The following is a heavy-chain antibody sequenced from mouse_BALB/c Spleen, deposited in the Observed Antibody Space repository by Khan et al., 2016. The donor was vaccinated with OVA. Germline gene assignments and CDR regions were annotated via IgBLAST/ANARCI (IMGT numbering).Heavy chain of an antibody. J-gene: IGHJ4*01. V-gene: IGHV9-3-1*01. Sequence: QIQLVQSGPELKKPGETVKISCKASGYTFTNYGMNWVKQAPGKGLKWMGWINTYTGEPTYDDDFKGRFAFSLETSANTAYLQINNLTNEDTAIYFSVRWERYDKAPYAMDYWGQGTTVTVAS. CDR3: VRWERYDKAPYAMDY. CDR2: INTYTGEP. D-gene: IGHD2-14*01. CDR1: GYTFTNYG.